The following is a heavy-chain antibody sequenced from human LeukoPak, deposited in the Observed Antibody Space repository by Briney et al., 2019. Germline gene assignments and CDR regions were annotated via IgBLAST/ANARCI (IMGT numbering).Heavy chain of an antibody. J-gene: IGHJ6*02. D-gene: IGHD4-17*01. Sequence: GGSLRLSCAASGFTFSDYYMNWVRQAPGKGLEWVSSISSSSSYIYYADSVKGRFTISRDNAKNSLYLQMNSLRAEDTAVYYCARDSALYGDYGGYYYYGMDVWGRGTTVTVSS. CDR1: GFTFSDYY. CDR2: ISSSSSYI. CDR3: ARDSALYGDYGGYYYYGMDV. V-gene: IGHV3-21*01.